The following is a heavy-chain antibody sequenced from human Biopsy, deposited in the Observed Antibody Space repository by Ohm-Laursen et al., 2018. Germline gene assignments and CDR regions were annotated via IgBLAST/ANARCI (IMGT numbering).Heavy chain of an antibody. Sequence: SLRLSCAASGVTLSGYGMNWVRQAPGKRLEWVSSISASSSYIYYADSVKGRFTVSRDNTKNTLYLQMNSLRAADTAIYFCATELLPPGVGGPWLDSWGQGTPVTVSS. CDR1: GVTLSGYG. V-gene: IGHV3-21*06. CDR2: ISASSSYI. J-gene: IGHJ5*01. D-gene: IGHD3-10*01. CDR3: ATELLPPGVGGPWLDS.